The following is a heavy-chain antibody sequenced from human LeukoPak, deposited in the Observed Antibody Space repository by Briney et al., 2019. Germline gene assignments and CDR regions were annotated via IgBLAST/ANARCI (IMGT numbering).Heavy chain of an antibody. V-gene: IGHV1-69*04. Sequence: ASVKVSCKASGGTFSSYAISWVRQAPGQGLEWMGRIIPILGIANYAQKFQGRVTITADKSTSTAYMELSSLRSEDTAVYYCARTLLRYCSGGSCYPDGPPDCWGQGTLVTVSS. CDR1: GGTFSSYA. D-gene: IGHD2-15*01. CDR2: IIPILGIA. J-gene: IGHJ4*02. CDR3: ARTLLRYCSGGSCYPDGPPDC.